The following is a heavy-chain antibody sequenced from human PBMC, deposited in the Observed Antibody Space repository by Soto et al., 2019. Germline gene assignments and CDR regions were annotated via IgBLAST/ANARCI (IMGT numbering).Heavy chain of an antibody. CDR2: ISGSGGST. V-gene: IGHV3-23*01. CDR1: GFTFSSYA. J-gene: IGHJ4*02. D-gene: IGHD4-17*01. CDR3: AKDVYGDYLY. Sequence: EVQLLESGGGLVQPGGSLRLSCAASGFTFSSYAMSWVRQAPGKGLEWVSAISGSGGSTYYADSVKVQFTISRDNTKNTLYLHMNSLRAEDTAVYYCAKDVYGDYLYWGQGTLVTVSS.